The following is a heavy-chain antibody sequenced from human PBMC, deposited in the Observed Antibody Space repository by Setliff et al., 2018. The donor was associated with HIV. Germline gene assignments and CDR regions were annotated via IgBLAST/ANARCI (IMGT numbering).Heavy chain of an antibody. J-gene: IGHJ5*02. CDR3: ARHSPAYCSGTSCYDNWFDP. Sequence: PSETLSLTCVVYGGSFSGYYWGWIRQPPGKGLEWIGTIYYSGSTYYNPSLKSRVTISVDTSKNQFSLKLSSVTAADTAVYYCARHSPAYCSGTSCYDNWFDPWGQGTLVTVSS. D-gene: IGHD2-2*01. CDR1: GGSFSGYY. V-gene: IGHV4-39*01. CDR2: IYYSGST.